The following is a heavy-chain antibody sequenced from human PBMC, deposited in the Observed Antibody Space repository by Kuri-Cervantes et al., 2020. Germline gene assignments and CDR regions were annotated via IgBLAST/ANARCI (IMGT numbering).Heavy chain of an antibody. CDR3: ARAGFEMATIYYFDY. Sequence: GGSLRLSCAASGFTFSSYWMSWVRQAPGKGLEWVAIISYDGSNKYYADSVKGRFTISRDNSKNTLYLQMNSLRAEDTAVYYCARAGFEMATIYYFDYWGQGTLVTVSS. CDR1: GFTFSSYW. CDR2: ISYDGSNK. J-gene: IGHJ4*02. D-gene: IGHD5-24*01. V-gene: IGHV3-30-3*01.